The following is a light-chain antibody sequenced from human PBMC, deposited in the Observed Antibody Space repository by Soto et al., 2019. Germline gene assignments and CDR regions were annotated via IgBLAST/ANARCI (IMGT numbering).Light chain of an antibody. CDR1: QSISDW. V-gene: IGKV1-5*01. Sequence: DIQMTQSPSTLSASVGDRVTITCRASQSISDWLAWYQQKPGKAPKLLIYDASSLESGVPSRFSGSRSGTEFTLTISSLQPDDFATYYCQQYNSYQWTFGQGTKVEIK. CDR3: QQYNSYQWT. CDR2: DAS. J-gene: IGKJ1*01.